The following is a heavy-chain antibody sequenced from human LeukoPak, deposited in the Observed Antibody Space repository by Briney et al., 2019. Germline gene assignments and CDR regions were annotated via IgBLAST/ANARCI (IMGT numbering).Heavy chain of an antibody. CDR2: ISYDGSNK. V-gene: IGHV3-30*03. CDR1: RFTFSSYG. Sequence: GRSLRLSCAASRFTFSSYGMHWVRQAPGKGLEWVADISYDGSNKYYADSVKGRFTISRGNANNSLYLQMNSLRAEDTAVYYCASITMVRGVINRPENYGMDVWGQGTTVTVSS. J-gene: IGHJ6*02. D-gene: IGHD3-10*01. CDR3: ASITMVRGVINRPENYGMDV.